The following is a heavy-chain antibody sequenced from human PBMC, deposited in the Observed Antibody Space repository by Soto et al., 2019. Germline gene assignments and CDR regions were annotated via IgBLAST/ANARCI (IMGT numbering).Heavy chain of an antibody. J-gene: IGHJ4*02. CDR3: ARGFRITMVRGVPYFDY. V-gene: IGHV4-34*01. Sequence: SETLSLTCAVYGGSFSGYYWSWIRQPPGKGLEWIGEINHSGSTNYNPSLKSRVTISVDTSKNQFSLKLSSVTAADTAVYYCARGFRITMVRGVPYFDYWGQGTLVTVSS. CDR1: GGSFSGYY. D-gene: IGHD3-10*01. CDR2: INHSGST.